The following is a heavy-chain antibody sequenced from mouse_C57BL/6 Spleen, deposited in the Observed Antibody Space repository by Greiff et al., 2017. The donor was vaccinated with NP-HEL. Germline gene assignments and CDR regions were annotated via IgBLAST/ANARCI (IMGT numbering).Heavy chain of an antibody. CDR1: GYSITSGYY. V-gene: IGHV3-6*01. CDR3: ARAAPDYAMDY. Sequence: EVKLQESGPGLVKPSQSLSLTCSVTGYSITSGYYWNWIRQFPGNKLEWMGYISYDGSNNYNPSLKNRISITRDTSKNQFFLKLNSVTTEDTATYYCARAAPDYAMDYWGQGTSVTVSS. CDR2: ISYDGSN. J-gene: IGHJ4*01.